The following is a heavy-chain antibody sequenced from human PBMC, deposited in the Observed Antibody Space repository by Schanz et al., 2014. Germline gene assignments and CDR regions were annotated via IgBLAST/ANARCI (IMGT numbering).Heavy chain of an antibody. CDR3: ARDRGHGDLPGDI. D-gene: IGHD4-17*01. V-gene: IGHV4-61*02. J-gene: IGHJ3*02. CDR1: GGSISSGVHY. Sequence: PVLVKPSETLSLTCTVSGGSISSGVHYWSWVRQPAGRGLEWIGRIYISGSTRFNPSLKSRVTISVDTSKNQFSLNLSSATAADTAVYYCARDRGHGDLPGDIWGQGTMXTVSS. CDR2: IYISGST.